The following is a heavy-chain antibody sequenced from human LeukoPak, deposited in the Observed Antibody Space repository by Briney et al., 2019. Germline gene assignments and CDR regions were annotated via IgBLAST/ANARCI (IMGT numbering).Heavy chain of an antibody. J-gene: IGHJ4*02. Sequence: SETLSLTCTVSGGSISSSSYYWGWIRQPPGKGLEWIGSIYYSGSTYYNPSLKSRVTISVDTSKNQFSLKLSSVTAADTAVYYCARVSGRLSRSLNDWGQGTLVTVSS. CDR1: GGSISSSSYY. CDR3: ARVSGRLSRSLND. CDR2: IYYSGST. V-gene: IGHV4-39*01.